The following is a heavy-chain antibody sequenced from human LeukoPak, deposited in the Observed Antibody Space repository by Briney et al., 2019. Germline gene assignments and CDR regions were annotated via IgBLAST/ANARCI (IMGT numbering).Heavy chain of an antibody. CDR3: ARVRYYDFWSGYFRY. D-gene: IGHD3-3*01. V-gene: IGHV4-38-2*02. J-gene: IGHJ4*02. Sequence: SETLSLTCTVSGYSISSGYYWGWIRQPPGKGVEWIGSIYHSGSTYYNPSLKSRVIISVDTSKNQFSLKLSSVTAADTAVYYCARVRYYDFWSGYFRYWGQGTLVTVSS. CDR2: IYHSGST. CDR1: GYSISSGYY.